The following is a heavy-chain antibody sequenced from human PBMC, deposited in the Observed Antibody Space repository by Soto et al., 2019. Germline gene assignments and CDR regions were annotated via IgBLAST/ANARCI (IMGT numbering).Heavy chain of an antibody. CDR3: ARLAYCGGDCSNDAFDI. D-gene: IGHD2-21*02. CDR1: GYSFTSYW. J-gene: IGHJ3*02. CDR2: IYPGDSDT. V-gene: IGHV5-51*01. Sequence: PGESLKISCKGPGYSFTSYWIGWVRQMPGKGLEWMGIIYPGDSDTRYSPSFQGQVTISADKSISTAYLQWSSLKASDTAMYYCARLAYCGGDCSNDAFDIWGQGTMVTVSS.